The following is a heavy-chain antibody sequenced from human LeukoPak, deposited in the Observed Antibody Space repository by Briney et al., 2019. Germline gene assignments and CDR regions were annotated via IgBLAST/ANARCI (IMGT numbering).Heavy chain of an antibody. CDR2: ISAYNGNT. D-gene: IGHD6-6*01. J-gene: IGHJ4*02. CDR1: GYTFTSYG. V-gene: IGHV1-18*01. CDR3: ARDHANPYSSSGGACDY. Sequence: ASVKVSCKASGYTFTSYGISWVRQAPGQGLEWMGWISAYNGNTNYAQKLQGRVTMTTDTSTSTAYMELRSLRSDDTAVYYCARDHANPYSSSGGACDYWGQGTLVTVSS.